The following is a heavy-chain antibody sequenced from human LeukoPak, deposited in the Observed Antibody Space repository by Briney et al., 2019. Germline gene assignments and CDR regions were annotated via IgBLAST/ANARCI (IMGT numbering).Heavy chain of an antibody. J-gene: IGHJ6*03. CDR3: ATVSPMATAKGALYYYYYYMDV. CDR2: FDPEDGET. D-gene: IGHD5-24*01. CDR1: GGTFSSYA. V-gene: IGHV1-24*01. Sequence: EASVKVSCKASGGTFSSYAIGWVRQAPGKGLEWMGGFDPEDGETIYAQKFQGRVTMTEDTSTDTAYMELSSLRSEDTAVYYCATVSPMATAKGALYYYYYYMDVWGKGTTVTVSS.